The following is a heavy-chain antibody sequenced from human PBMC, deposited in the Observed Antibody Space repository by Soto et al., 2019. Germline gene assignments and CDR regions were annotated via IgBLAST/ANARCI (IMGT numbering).Heavy chain of an antibody. Sequence: PGGSLRLSCAASAFTVRSNYISWGRQAPGKGLEWVSTISSDGGTYYTDSVKGRFAISRDNSKNTLYLQMNSLTAEDTAVYYCARDVMSVAGSADYWGQGTLVSVSS. D-gene: IGHD6-19*01. J-gene: IGHJ4*02. CDR1: AFTVRSNY. CDR3: ARDVMSVAGSADY. CDR2: ISSDGGT. V-gene: IGHV3-66*01.